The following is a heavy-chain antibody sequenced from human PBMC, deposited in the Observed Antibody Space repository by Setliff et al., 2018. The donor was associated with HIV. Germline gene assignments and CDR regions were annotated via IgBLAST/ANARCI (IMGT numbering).Heavy chain of an antibody. J-gene: IGHJ6*03. Sequence: PGGSLRLSCAASGFTFSSHWMSWIRQAPGKGLEWVASIKQDGSEKYFVDSVKGRFTISRDNAKDSMFLQMNSLRGEDTAVYYCAREESTSSWGYYHYYMDVWGKGTTVTVSS. V-gene: IGHV3-7*01. CDR3: AREESTSSWGYYHYYMDV. CDR2: IKQDGSEK. CDR1: GFTFSSHW. D-gene: IGHD6-6*01.